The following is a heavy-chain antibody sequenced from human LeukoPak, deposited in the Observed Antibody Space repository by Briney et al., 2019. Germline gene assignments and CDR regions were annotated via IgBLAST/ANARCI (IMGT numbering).Heavy chain of an antibody. J-gene: IGHJ6*02. CDR3: ARGWLSAAGQKVSYYYYYGMDV. Sequence: ASVKVSCKASGYTFTSYYMHWVRQAPGQGLEWMGIINPSGGSTSYAQKFQGRVTITADESTSTAYMELSSLRSEDTAVYYCARGWLSAAGQKVSYYYYYGMDVWGQGTTVTVSS. V-gene: IGHV1-46*01. D-gene: IGHD6-13*01. CDR1: GYTFTSYY. CDR2: INPSGGST.